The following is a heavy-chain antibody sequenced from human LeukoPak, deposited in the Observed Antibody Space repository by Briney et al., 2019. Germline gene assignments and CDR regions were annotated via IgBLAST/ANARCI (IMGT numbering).Heavy chain of an antibody. Sequence: GGSLRLSCTASGFNFSTYWMTWVRHVPGKGLEWVANIKEDGSEIYYVDAVKGRFSISRDNAKTSLYLQMHSLSVADTGLYYCVTDQTGRHQYFFDYWGQGTLVTVSS. V-gene: IGHV3-7*01. CDR3: VTDQTGRHQYFFDY. CDR2: IKEDGSEI. D-gene: IGHD3-10*01. J-gene: IGHJ4*02. CDR1: GFNFSTYW.